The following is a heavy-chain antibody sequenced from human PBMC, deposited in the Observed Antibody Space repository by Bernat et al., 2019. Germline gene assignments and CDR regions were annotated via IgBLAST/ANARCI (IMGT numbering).Heavy chain of an antibody. Sequence: QVQLVQSGAEVKKPGASVKVSCKASGYTFTSYYMHWVRQAPGQGLEWMGIIIPSGGSTSYAQKFQGRLTMTWDTSTSTLYMELRSLRSEDTAVYYCASGYSSSWTAEYWGQGTLVTVSS. CDR2: IIPSGGST. CDR1: GYTFTSYY. V-gene: IGHV1-46*01. J-gene: IGHJ4*02. CDR3: ASGYSSSWTAEY. D-gene: IGHD6-13*01.